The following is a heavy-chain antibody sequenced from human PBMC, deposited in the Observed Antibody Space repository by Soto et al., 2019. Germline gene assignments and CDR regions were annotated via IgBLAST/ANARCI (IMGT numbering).Heavy chain of an antibody. CDR3: ARDRKFAEAGAAYYYYYGMDV. D-gene: IGHD3-10*01. CDR1: GGSVSSGSYY. J-gene: IGHJ6*02. CDR2: IYYSGST. Sequence: SETLSLTCTVSGGSVSSGSYYWSWIRQPPGKGLEWIGYIYYSGSTNYNPSLKSRVTISVDTSKNQFFLKLSSVTAADTAVYYCARDRKFAEAGAAYYYYYGMDVWGQGTTVTVSS. V-gene: IGHV4-61*01.